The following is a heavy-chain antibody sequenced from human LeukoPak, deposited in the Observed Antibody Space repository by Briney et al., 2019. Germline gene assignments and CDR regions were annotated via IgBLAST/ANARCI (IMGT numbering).Heavy chain of an antibody. CDR2: ISAYNGNT. J-gene: IGHJ3*02. D-gene: IGHD2-21*02. Sequence: ASVKVSCKASGYTFTSYGISWVRQAPGQGLEWMGWISAYNGNTNYAQKLQGRVTMTTDTSTSTAYMELRSLRSDDTAVYYCASQEETADAFDIWGQGTMVTVSS. CDR3: ASQEETADAFDI. CDR1: GYTFTSYG. V-gene: IGHV1-18*01.